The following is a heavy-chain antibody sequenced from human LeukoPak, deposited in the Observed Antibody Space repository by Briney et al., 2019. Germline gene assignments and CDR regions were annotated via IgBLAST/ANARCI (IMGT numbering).Heavy chain of an antibody. D-gene: IGHD2-2*01. Sequence: GGSLRLSCAASGFNFSSSGMHWVRQAPGKGLEWVAFIRYDGSNKYYADSVKGRFTISRDNSKNTLYLQMNTLRAEDTAVYYCAKDNIVVVPSSGYMDVWGKGTTVTVSS. CDR1: GFNFSSSG. CDR3: AKDNIVVVPSSGYMDV. V-gene: IGHV3-30*02. CDR2: IRYDGSNK. J-gene: IGHJ6*03.